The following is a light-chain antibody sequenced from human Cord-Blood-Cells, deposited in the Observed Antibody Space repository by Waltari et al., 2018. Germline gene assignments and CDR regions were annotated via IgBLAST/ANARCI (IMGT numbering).Light chain of an antibody. Sequence: DIQMTQSPSPLPASVGARVTITCRASQSISSYLNWYQQKPGKAPKLLIYAASSLQSGVPSRFSGSGSGTDFTLTISSLQPEDFATYYCQQSYSTPWTFGQGTKVEIK. CDR3: QQSYSTPWT. V-gene: IGKV1-39*01. CDR1: QSISSY. J-gene: IGKJ1*01. CDR2: AAS.